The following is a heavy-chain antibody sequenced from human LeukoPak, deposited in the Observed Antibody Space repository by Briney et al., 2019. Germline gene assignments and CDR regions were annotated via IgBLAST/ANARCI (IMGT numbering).Heavy chain of an antibody. CDR1: GFTFSNYW. Sequence: GGSLRLSCAASGFTFSNYWMIWVRQAPGKGLEWVGNIKQDGSEKGYADSVRGRFSISRDNAQTSLYLQMNSLRAEDTAVYYCARASDPWLQLTWGQGTLVTVSS. D-gene: IGHD5-24*01. CDR3: ARASDPWLQLT. CDR2: IKQDGSEK. J-gene: IGHJ5*02. V-gene: IGHV3-7*05.